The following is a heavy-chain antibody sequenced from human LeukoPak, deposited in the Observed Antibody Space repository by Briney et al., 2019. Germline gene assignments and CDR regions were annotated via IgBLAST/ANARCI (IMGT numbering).Heavy chain of an antibody. Sequence: GGSLRLSCAASGFIFNTYVMHWVRQAPGKGLEWLAFIRYDGSNKNYADSVKGRFTISRDNTKNSLYLQMNSLRAEDTAVYYCAKDGGSDPDSFDIWGQGTMVTVSS. CDR2: IRYDGSNK. CDR1: GFIFNTYV. CDR3: AKDGGSDPDSFDI. J-gene: IGHJ3*02. D-gene: IGHD2-15*01. V-gene: IGHV3-30*02.